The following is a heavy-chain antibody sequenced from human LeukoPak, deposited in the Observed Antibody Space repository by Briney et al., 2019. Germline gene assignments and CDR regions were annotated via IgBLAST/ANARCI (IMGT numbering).Heavy chain of an antibody. Sequence: ASVKVSCKASGGNFRTLAFTWVRQAPGQGLECLGGIIPVFETANYAQKFEGRVTMTADASTSTVHMELSGLRSEDTAVYYCAKWSGDRGALDLWGQGTMVTVSS. V-gene: IGHV1-69*13. CDR3: AKWSGDRGALDL. CDR1: GGNFRTLA. D-gene: IGHD7-27*01. CDR2: IIPVFETA. J-gene: IGHJ3*01.